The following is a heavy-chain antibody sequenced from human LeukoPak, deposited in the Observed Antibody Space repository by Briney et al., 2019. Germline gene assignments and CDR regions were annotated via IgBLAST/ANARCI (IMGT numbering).Heavy chain of an antibody. Sequence: SVKVSCKASGGTFSSYAISWVRQAPGQGLEWMGGIIPIFGTANYAQKFQGRVTITADKSTSTAYMELSSLRSEDTAVYYCARESRHYGSGSYSDWGQGTLVTVSS. J-gene: IGHJ4*02. D-gene: IGHD3-10*01. CDR1: GGTFSSYA. CDR2: IIPIFGTA. CDR3: ARESRHYGSGSYSD. V-gene: IGHV1-69*06.